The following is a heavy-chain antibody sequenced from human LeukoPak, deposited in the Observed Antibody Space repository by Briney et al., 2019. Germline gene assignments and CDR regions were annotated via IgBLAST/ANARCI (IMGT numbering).Heavy chain of an antibody. CDR3: ARGGGLDV. CDR1: GFAFNSYD. D-gene: IGHD3-16*01. J-gene: IGHJ6*02. Sequence: GGSLRLSCAASGFAFNSYDMTWVRRAPGKGLEWVSLITTDTYYADSVRGRFTISRDNAKNSLYLQMSNLRAEDTAVYFCARGGGLDVWGQGATVTVSS. CDR2: ITTDT. V-gene: IGHV3-21*04.